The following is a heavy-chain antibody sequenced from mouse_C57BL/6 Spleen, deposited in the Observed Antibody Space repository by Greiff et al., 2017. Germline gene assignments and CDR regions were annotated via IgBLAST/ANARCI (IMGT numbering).Heavy chain of an antibody. CDR3: ARRYYGSSPYAKDY. Sequence: EVKVVESGGGLVQPGGSLKLSCAASGFTFSDYYMYWVRQTPEKRLEWVAYISNGGGRTYYPDTVKGRFTLSRDNAKNTLYLQMSRLKSEATALYYCARRYYGSSPYAKDYWGKGASVTVSS. J-gene: IGHJ4*01. CDR2: ISNGGGRT. CDR1: GFTFSDYY. D-gene: IGHD1-1*01. V-gene: IGHV5-12*01.